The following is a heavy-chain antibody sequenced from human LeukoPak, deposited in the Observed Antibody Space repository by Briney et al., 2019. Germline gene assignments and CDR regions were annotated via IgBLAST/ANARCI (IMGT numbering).Heavy chain of an antibody. CDR1: GFTFSNAW. Sequence: GGSLRLSYAASGFTFSNAWITWVRQAPGQGLEWVARIKSKTDGETTDYAAPVKGRFTISRDDSKNTLYLQMNSLKTEDTAVYYCTTDYYDYVWGSYRPDYWGQGTLVTVSS. V-gene: IGHV3-15*01. CDR2: IKSKTDGETT. D-gene: IGHD3-16*02. J-gene: IGHJ4*02. CDR3: TTDYYDYVWGSYRPDY.